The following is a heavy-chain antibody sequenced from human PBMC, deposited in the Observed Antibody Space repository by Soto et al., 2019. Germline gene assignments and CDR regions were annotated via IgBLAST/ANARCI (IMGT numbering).Heavy chain of an antibody. V-gene: IGHV6-1*01. Sequence: PSETLSLSCASSGDSVPGNSAACNWIRQSPSRGLDELGRTYYRSQWYNDYAVSVRSRITVSPDTYKSQFSLHLNSVTPEEKHVYYCSREFPYYKSSDSYFDYWYQG. CDR1: GDSVPGNSAA. D-gene: IGHD6-19*01. CDR3: SREFPYYKSSDSYFDY. J-gene: IGHJ4*02. CDR2: TYYRSQWYN.